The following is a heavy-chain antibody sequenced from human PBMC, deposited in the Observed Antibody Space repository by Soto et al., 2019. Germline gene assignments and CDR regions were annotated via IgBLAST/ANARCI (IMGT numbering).Heavy chain of an antibody. CDR2: IYPGDSDT. CDR1: GYSFTSYW. CDR3: ARHKGTYSSGWYVGYYYYGMDV. V-gene: IGHV5-51*01. J-gene: IGHJ6*02. D-gene: IGHD6-19*01. Sequence: PGESLKISCKGSGYSFTSYWIGWVRQMPGKGLEWMGIIYPGDSDTRYSPSFQGQVTISADKSIGTAYLQWSSLKASDTAMYYCARHKGTYSSGWYVGYYYYGMDVWGQGTTVTVSS.